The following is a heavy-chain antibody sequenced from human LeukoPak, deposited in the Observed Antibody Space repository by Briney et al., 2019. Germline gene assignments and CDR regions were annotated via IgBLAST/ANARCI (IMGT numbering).Heavy chain of an antibody. CDR3: ARDPYSGSYYPYY. V-gene: IGHV3-33*01. Sequence: GGSLRLSCAASGFTFSSYGMHWVRQAPGKGLEWVAVIWYDGSNKYYADSVKGRFTISRDNSKNTLYLQMNSLRAEDTAVYYCARDPYSGSYYPYYWGQGTLVTVSS. D-gene: IGHD1-26*01. CDR2: IWYDGSNK. J-gene: IGHJ4*02. CDR1: GFTFSSYG.